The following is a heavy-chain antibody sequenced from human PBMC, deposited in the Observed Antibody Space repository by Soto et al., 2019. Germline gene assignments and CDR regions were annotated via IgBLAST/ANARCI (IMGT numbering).Heavy chain of an antibody. CDR3: ARLTPVSIPNNYYHYLGV. D-gene: IGHD2-15*01. V-gene: IGHV4-59*12. CDR2: IHYSGTT. J-gene: IGHJ6*03. CDR1: VGSISGYY. Sequence: QVQLHESGPGLVNPSETLSLTCTVSVGSISGYYWSGVRQPPGKGLEWIGYIHYSGTTNYNPSLRSRVTISVDTSKNQFSLKVTSMTAADTAVYYCARLTPVSIPNNYYHYLGVCGKGTSVTVSS.